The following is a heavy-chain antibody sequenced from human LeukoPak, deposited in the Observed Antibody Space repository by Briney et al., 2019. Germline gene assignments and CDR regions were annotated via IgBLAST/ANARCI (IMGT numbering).Heavy chain of an antibody. V-gene: IGHV3-74*01. CDR3: VRDWGYDSSGYWQKYFDT. CDR1: GFTFTTFW. Sequence: WGSLRLSCATSGFTFTTFWMHWVRQAPGKGLVWVSRINHDGSSTNYADSVKGRFTISRDNAKNTVYLQMNSLRAEDTAVYYCVRDWGYDSSGYWQKYFDTWGQGTLGTVSS. D-gene: IGHD3-22*01. CDR2: INHDGSST. J-gene: IGHJ4*02.